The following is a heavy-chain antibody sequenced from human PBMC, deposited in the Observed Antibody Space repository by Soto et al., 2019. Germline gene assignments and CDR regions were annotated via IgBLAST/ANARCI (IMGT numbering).Heavy chain of an antibody. Sequence: PGGSLRLSCAASGFTFSDYYMSWIRQAPGKGLEWVSYISSSGSTIYYADSVKGRFTISRDNAKNSLYLQMNSLRAEDTAVYFCVRDRDLYRDMVHADLWGQGTLVTVSS. CDR2: ISSSGSTI. CDR1: GFTFSDYY. J-gene: IGHJ4*01. D-gene: IGHD1-26*01. V-gene: IGHV3-11*01. CDR3: VRDRDLYRDMVHADL.